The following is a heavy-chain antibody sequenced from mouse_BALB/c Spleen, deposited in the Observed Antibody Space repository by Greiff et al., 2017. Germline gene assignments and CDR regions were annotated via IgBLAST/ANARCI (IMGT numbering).Heavy chain of an antibody. V-gene: IGHV1S29*02. CDR3: ARWGWGNYVRGYYAMDY. CDR1: GYTFTDYN. J-gene: IGHJ4*01. D-gene: IGHD2-1*01. CDR2: IYPYNGGT. Sequence: EVQLQQSGPELVKPGASVKISCKASGYTFTDYNMHWVKQSHGKSLEWIGYIYPYNGGTGYNQKFKSKATLTVDNSSSTAYMELRSLTSEDSAVYYCARWGWGNYVRGYYAMDYWGQGTSVTVSS.